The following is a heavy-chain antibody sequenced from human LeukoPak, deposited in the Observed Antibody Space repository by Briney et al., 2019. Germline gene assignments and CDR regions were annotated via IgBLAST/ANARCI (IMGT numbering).Heavy chain of an antibody. Sequence: GRSLRLSCAASGFTFSSYAMHWVRQAPGKGLEWVGRARNKANNYTTEYAASVKGRFTISRDDSKNSLYLQMNSLKTEDTAIYYCARGYYYDIWGQGTMVTVSS. CDR1: GFTFSSYA. CDR3: ARGYYYDI. D-gene: IGHD3-22*01. CDR2: ARNKANNYTT. V-gene: IGHV3-72*01. J-gene: IGHJ3*02.